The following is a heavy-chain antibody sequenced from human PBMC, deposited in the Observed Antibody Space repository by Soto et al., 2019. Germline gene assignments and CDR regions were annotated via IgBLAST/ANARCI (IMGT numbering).Heavy chain of an antibody. J-gene: IGHJ6*03. CDR2: INPNSGGT. V-gene: IGHV1-2*04. D-gene: IGHD2-2*01. CDR1: GYTFTGYY. Sequence: QVPLVQSGAEVKKPGASVKVSCKASGYTFTGYYMHWVRQAPGQGLEWMGWINPNSGGTNYAQKFQGWVTMTRDTSISTAYMELSRLRSDDTAVYYCARDLGYCSSTSCQNYYYYYMDVWGKGTTVTVSS. CDR3: ARDLGYCSSTSCQNYYYYYMDV.